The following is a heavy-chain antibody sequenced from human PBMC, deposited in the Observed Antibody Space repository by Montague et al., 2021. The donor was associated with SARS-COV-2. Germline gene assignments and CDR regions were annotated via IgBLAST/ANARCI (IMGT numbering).Heavy chain of an antibody. V-gene: IGHV3-11*01. D-gene: IGHD6-13*01. CDR1: GFTFTDYF. J-gene: IGHJ6*02. CDR2: ISASGTDI. CDR3: ARDIHTSSREGVDV. Sequence: SLRLSCAASGFTFTDYFMFWFRQAPGKGLEWISYISASGTDIYYADSVKGRFTISRDNAKNSLYPQMNSLRAEDTAVYYCARDIHTSSREGVDVWGQGTTVTVSS.